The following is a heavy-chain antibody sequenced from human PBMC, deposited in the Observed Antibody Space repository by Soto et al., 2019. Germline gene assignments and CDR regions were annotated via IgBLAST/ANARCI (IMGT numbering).Heavy chain of an antibody. CDR1: GGTFSNYV. Sequence: QVQLVQSGTEVKKHGSSAKVSCKASGGTFSNYVISWVRQAPGQGLEWMGGIIPLFGTTDYAKKFQGRIAITADESTTTVYMDLSSLRFEDTAVYFCEIDVGSGEWSVVWGQGTTVIVSS. J-gene: IGHJ6*02. V-gene: IGHV1-69*01. CDR2: IIPLFGTT. D-gene: IGHD3-10*01. CDR3: EIDVGSGEWSVV.